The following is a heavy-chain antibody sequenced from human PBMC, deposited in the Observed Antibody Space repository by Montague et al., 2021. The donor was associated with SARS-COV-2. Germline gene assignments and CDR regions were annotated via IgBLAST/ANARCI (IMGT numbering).Heavy chain of an antibody. CDR3: ARDSFGCMDF. Sequence: SLRLSCAASGFTFRSYPMHWVRQAPGKGLEWVTVISSDGSIKYYVDSVKGRFTISRDDTKSTLYLQMNSLRAEDTAVYYCARDSFGCMDFWGQGTLVTVSS. D-gene: IGHD3-10*01. CDR1: GFTFRSYP. J-gene: IGHJ4*02. V-gene: IGHV3-30-3*01. CDR2: ISSDGSIK.